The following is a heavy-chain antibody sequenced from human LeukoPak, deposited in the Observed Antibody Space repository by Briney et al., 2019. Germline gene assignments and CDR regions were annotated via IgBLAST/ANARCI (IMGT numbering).Heavy chain of an antibody. D-gene: IGHD2-2*02. CDR3: ASLGCSSTSCYI. J-gene: IGHJ4*02. V-gene: IGHV3-48*03. CDR2: ISSSGSTI. CDR1: GFTFSSYE. Sequence: GGSLRLSCAASGFTFSSYEMNWVRQAPGKGLEWVSYISSSGSTIYYADSVKGRFTISRDNAKNSLYLQMNSLRAEDTAVYYCASLGCSSTSCYIWGQGTLVTVSS.